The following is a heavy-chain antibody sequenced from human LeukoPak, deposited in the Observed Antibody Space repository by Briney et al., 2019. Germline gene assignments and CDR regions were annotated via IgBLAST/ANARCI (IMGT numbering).Heavy chain of an antibody. CDR2: ITTNVGTT. D-gene: IGHD1-14*01. V-gene: IGHV3-64*01. Sequence: PGGSLRLSCAAAGFTFSNYAMHWVRQAPGKGLEFVSAITTNVGTTYYANSVKGRFTISRDNSKNTLYLHMGSLRAEDMAVYYCARGYVLLAYWGLGTLVTDSS. CDR3: ARGYVLLAY. J-gene: IGHJ4*02. CDR1: GFTFSNYA.